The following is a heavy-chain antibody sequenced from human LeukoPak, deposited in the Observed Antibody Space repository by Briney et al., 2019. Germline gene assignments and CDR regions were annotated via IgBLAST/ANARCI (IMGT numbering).Heavy chain of an antibody. CDR3: ATGVGATAIRYDAFDI. V-gene: IGHV3-74*01. Sequence: GGSLRLSCAASGFTFSNFWMHWVRQAPGKGLVWVSHVNSDGRSINYAESVKGRFAIARDNAKNTLYLQMNSLRVEDTAVYYCATGVGATAIRYDAFDIWGQGTMVTVSS. CDR1: GFTFSNFW. CDR2: VNSDGRSI. D-gene: IGHD1-26*01. J-gene: IGHJ3*02.